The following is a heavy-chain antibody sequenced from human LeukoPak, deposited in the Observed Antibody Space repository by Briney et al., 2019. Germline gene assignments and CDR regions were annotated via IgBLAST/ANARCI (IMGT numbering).Heavy chain of an antibody. CDR1: GYTFTTYY. D-gene: IGHD3-10*01. CDR2: INPNSGGT. J-gene: IGHJ3*02. Sequence: ASVKVSCKASGYTFTTYYMHWVRQAPGQGREWMGWINPNSGGTNYAQKFQDRVTMTRDTSISTAYMELNRLTSDDTAVYYCARWADYYGLGTYYASDIWGQGTMVTVSS. V-gene: IGHV1-2*02. CDR3: ARWADYYGLGTYYASDI.